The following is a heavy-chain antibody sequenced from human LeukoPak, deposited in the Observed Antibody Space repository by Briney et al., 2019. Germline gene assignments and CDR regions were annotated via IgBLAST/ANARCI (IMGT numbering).Heavy chain of an antibody. Sequence: GGSLRLSCTASGFAFDEHGMTWVRQVPGKGLEWVSGINWSGKSTSYGDPVRGRFTISRDNAKNSLSLQMDSLRAKDTALYYCARAPITSPFYFDYWGQGTLVTVSS. CDR3: ARAPITSPFYFDY. J-gene: IGHJ4*02. V-gene: IGHV3-20*04. D-gene: IGHD2-2*01. CDR2: INWSGKST. CDR1: GFAFDEHG.